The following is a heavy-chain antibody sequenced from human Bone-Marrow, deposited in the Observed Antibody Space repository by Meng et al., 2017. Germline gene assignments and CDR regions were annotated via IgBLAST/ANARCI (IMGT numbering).Heavy chain of an antibody. CDR1: GGSISSGNHY. D-gene: IGHD4-17*01. CDR3: ASLYGDSSVWYLDL. Sequence: QWLLQEPGLGLVKPSQTLSLTCTVSGGSISSGNHYWSWIRQHPGKGLEYIGYIYYSGSTYYNPSLKSRVIISVDTSKNQFSLRLNSVTAADTAVYYCASLYGDSSVWYLDLWGRGTLVTVSS. CDR2: IYYSGST. V-gene: IGHV4-31*03. J-gene: IGHJ2*01.